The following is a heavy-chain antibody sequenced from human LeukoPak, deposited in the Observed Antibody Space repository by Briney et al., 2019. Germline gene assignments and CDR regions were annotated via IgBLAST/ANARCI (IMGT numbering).Heavy chain of an antibody. V-gene: IGHV3-23*01. Sequence: RTGGSLRLSCAASGFTFSDYAMNWVRKALGRGLEWVSTISYSGGNTYYADPVKGRFTISRDNSKNTLYLQMNSLRAEDTAIYYCAKARYCSGGTCPEWFDPWGQGTLVTVSS. CDR3: AKARYCSGGTCPEWFDP. J-gene: IGHJ5*02. CDR1: GFTFSDYA. D-gene: IGHD2-15*01. CDR2: ISYSGGNT.